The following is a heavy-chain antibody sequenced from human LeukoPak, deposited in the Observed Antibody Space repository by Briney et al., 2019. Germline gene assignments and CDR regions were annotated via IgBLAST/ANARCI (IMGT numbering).Heavy chain of an antibody. V-gene: IGHV4-34*01. CDR3: ARGGRSLVAAQFDL. CDR2: INHSGST. J-gene: IGHJ2*01. D-gene: IGHD2-15*01. CDR1: GGSFSGYY. Sequence: SETLSLSCAVYGGSFSGYYWSWIRQPPGKGLEWIGEINHSGSTNYNPSLKSRVTISVDTSKNQFSLKLSSVTAADTAVYYCARGGRSLVAAQFDLWGRGTLVTVSS.